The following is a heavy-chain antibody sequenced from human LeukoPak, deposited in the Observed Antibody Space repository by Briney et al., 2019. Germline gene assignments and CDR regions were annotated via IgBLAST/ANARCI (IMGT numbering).Heavy chain of an antibody. D-gene: IGHD5-18*01. CDR2: TYHSGST. CDR1: GYSISSGYY. CDR3: ARERGYSYGPAGPLDV. V-gene: IGHV4-38-2*02. Sequence: SETLSLTCTVSGYSISSGYYWGWIRQPPGKGLEGIGRTYHSGSTYYNPSLKSRVTISVDTSKNQFSLKLSSVTAADTAVYYCARERGYSYGPAGPLDVWGKGTTVTVSS. J-gene: IGHJ6*04.